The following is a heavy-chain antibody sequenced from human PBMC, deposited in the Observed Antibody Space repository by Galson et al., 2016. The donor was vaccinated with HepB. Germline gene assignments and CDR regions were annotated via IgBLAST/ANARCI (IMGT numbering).Heavy chain of an antibody. Sequence: SLRLSCAGSGFPFDDYAMHWVRQPPGKGLEWVSSIRDGDGRTHYADSVKGRFTISRDNSKNTLSLQMNSLRAEDTAIYYCAKISLGGYSSGWGGSFDIWGQGTKVTVSS. J-gene: IGHJ3*02. CDR2: IRDGDGRT. CDR3: AKISLGGYSSGWGGSFDI. V-gene: IGHV3-23*01. D-gene: IGHD6-19*01. CDR1: GFPFDDYA.